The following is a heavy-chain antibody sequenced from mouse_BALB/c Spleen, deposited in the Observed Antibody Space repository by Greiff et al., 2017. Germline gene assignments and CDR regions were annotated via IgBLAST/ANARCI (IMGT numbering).Heavy chain of an antibody. V-gene: IGHV2-9*02. CDR3: ARVSTMITTDFYYYAMDY. D-gene: IGHD2-4*01. J-gene: IGHJ4*01. Sequence: VKLQESGPGLVAPSQSLSITCTVSGFSLTSYGVHWVRQPPGKGLEWLGVIWAGGSTNYNSALMSRLSISKDNSKSQVFLKMNSLQTDDTAMYYCARVSTMITTDFYYYAMDYWGQGTSVTVSS. CDR2: IWAGGST. CDR1: GFSLTSYG.